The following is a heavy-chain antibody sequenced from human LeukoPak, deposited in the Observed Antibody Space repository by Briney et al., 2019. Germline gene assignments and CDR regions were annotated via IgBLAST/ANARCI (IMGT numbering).Heavy chain of an antibody. D-gene: IGHD3-22*01. CDR3: ARSYDSSGTLGIY. V-gene: IGHV4-59*01. J-gene: IGHJ4*02. CDR1: GGSISSYY. Sequence: SETLSLTCTVSGGSISSYYWSWIRQPPGKGLEWIGYIYYSGSTNYNPSPKSRVTISVDTSKNQFSLKLSSVTAADTAVYYCARSYDSSGTLGIYWGQGTLVTVSS. CDR2: IYYSGST.